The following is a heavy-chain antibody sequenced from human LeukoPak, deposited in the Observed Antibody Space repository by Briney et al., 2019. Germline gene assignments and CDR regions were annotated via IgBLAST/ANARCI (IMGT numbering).Heavy chain of an antibody. CDR1: GFTLRSYG. Sequence: GGSLRLSCAASGFTLRSYGMHWVRQAPGKGLEWVAVISYDGSNKYYADSVKGRFTISRDNSKSTLYLQMNSLRAEDTAVYYCAKEGGMDIVVVPAASNWFDPWGQGTLVTVSS. CDR3: AKEGGMDIVVVPAASNWFDP. V-gene: IGHV3-30*18. D-gene: IGHD2-2*03. CDR2: ISYDGSNK. J-gene: IGHJ5*02.